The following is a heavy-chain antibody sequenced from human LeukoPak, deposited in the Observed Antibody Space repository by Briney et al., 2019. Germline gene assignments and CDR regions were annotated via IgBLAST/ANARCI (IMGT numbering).Heavy chain of an antibody. D-gene: IGHD3/OR15-3a*01. CDR3: AKVRGLYYYYGMDV. V-gene: IGHV3-23*01. CDR1: GFVFSSYA. J-gene: IGHJ6*02. CDR2: ISGSGATT. Sequence: PGGSLRLSCAASGFVFSSYAMSWVRQAPGKGLEWVSDISGSGATTSFADSVKGRFTISRDNSKNTLHLQMNNLRAEDTAVYYCAKVRGLYYYYGMDVWGQGTTVTVSS.